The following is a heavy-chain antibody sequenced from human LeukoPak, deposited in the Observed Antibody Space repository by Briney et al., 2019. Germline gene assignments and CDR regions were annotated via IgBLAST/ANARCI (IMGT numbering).Heavy chain of an antibody. CDR2: IIPIFGTA. J-gene: IGHJ4*02. CDR3: ARADRYCGGDCYSPDY. Sequence: GSSVTVSFTASGGTFSIYAISWVRQAPGQGLEWMGGIIPIFGTANYAQKFQGRVTITADESTSTAYMELSSLRSEDTAVYYCARADRYCGGDCYSPDYWGQGTLVTVSS. D-gene: IGHD2-21*02. CDR1: GGTFSIYA. V-gene: IGHV1-69*01.